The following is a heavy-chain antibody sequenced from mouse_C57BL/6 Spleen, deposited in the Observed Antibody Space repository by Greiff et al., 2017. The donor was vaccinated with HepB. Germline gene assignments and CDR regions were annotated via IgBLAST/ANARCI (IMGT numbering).Heavy chain of an antibody. V-gene: IGHV5-16*01. CDR3: ARGNSLYYDYEGFAY. CDR1: GFTFSDYY. D-gene: IGHD2-4*01. J-gene: IGHJ3*01. Sequence: EVKVVESEGGLVQPGSSMKLSCTASGFTFSDYYMAWVRQVPEKGLEWVANINYDGSSTYYLDSLKSRFIISRDNAKNILYLQMSSLKSEDTATYYCARGNSLYYDYEGFAYWGQGTLVTVSA. CDR2: INYDGSST.